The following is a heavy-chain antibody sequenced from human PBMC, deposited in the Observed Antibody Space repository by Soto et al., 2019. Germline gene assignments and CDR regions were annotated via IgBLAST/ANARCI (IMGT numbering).Heavy chain of an antibody. CDR3: AKDMTTVTSGWLYYFDF. J-gene: IGHJ4*02. CDR1: GFTFSTYA. Sequence: EVRLLESGGGLIQPGGSLRLSCAASGFTFSTYAMSWVRQAPGKGLEWVSSVSHSGGSTYYADSVKGRFTISKDNPKNTLYLRMSSLRAEDTAVYYCAKDMTTVTSGWLYYFDFWGQGALVTVSS. V-gene: IGHV3-23*01. D-gene: IGHD4-17*01. CDR2: VSHSGGST.